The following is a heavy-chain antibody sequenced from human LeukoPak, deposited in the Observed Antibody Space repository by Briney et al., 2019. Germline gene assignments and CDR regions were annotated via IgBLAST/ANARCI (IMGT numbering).Heavy chain of an antibody. CDR3: AAEGGYYSSFDY. CDR2: IYHSGST. D-gene: IGHD3-22*01. Sequence: SSETLSLTCTVSGYSISSGYYWGWIRQPPGKGLEWIGSIYHSGSTYYNPSLKSRVTISVDTSKNQFSLKLSSVTAADTAVYYCAAEGGYYSSFDYWGQGTLVTVSS. V-gene: IGHV4-38-2*02. J-gene: IGHJ4*02. CDR1: GYSISSGYY.